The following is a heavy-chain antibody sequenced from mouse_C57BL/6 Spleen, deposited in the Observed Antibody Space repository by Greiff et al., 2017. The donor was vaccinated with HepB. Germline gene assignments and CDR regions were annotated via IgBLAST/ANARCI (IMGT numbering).Heavy chain of an antibody. D-gene: IGHD2-1*01. Sequence: QVQLQQSGAELVKPGASVKLSCKASGYTFTSYWMQWVKQRPGQGLEWIGEIDPSDSYTNYNQKFKGKATLTVDTSSSTAYMQLSSLTSEDSAVYYCARRGGNYEGFAYWGQGTLVTVSA. J-gene: IGHJ3*01. CDR2: IDPSDSYT. CDR3: ARRGGNYEGFAY. CDR1: GYTFTSYW. V-gene: IGHV1-50*01.